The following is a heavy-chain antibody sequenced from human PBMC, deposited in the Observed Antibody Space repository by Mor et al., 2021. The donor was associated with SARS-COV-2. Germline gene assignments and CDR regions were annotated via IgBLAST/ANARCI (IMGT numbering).Heavy chain of an antibody. V-gene: IGHV4-39*02. CDR2: IFYSGST. CDR3: AREYSSGWYPFGY. D-gene: IGHD6-19*01. Sequence: GSIFYSGSTYYNPSLKSRVTMSVDTSKNQFSLKLSSVTAADTAVYYCAREYSSGWYPFGYWGQGTLVTVSS. J-gene: IGHJ4*02.